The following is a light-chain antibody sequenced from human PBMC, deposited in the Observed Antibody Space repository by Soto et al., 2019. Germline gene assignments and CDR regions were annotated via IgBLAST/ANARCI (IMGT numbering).Light chain of an antibody. J-gene: IGKJ4*01. CDR1: QSVSSSY. CDR3: QQYGSSATLT. CDR2: GAS. Sequence: EIVLTQSPGTLSLSPGERATLSCRASQSVSSSYLAWYQQKPGQAPRLLIYGASSRATGIPDRFSGSGSGTDFTLTISRLEPADFAVYYCQQYGSSATLTFGGGTKVEIK. V-gene: IGKV3-20*01.